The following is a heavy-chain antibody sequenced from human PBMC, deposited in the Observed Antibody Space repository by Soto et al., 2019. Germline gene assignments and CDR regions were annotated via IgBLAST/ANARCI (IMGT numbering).Heavy chain of an antibody. Sequence: SETLSLTCTVSGGSISSGVYYWSWIRHHPGKGLEWIGYIYYGGSTYYNPSLKSRATISGDTSKNQFSLKLSSVTAADTAVYYCARGGYYYENSGQNAYDYWGQGILVTVSS. CDR2: IYYGGST. V-gene: IGHV4-31*03. D-gene: IGHD3-22*01. J-gene: IGHJ4*01. CDR3: ARGGYYYENSGQNAYDY. CDR1: GGSISSGVYY.